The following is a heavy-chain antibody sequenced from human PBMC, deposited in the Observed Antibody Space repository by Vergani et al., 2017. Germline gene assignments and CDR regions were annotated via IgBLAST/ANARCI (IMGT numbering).Heavy chain of an antibody. V-gene: IGHV3-66*01. CDR2: INIGGRT. Sequence: EVQLVESGGGLVKPGGSLRLSCAASGFSFSSYSMNWVRQAPGKGLEWVSTINIGGRTSYADSVKGRLTLTRDDSKNTLHLQMNSLRAEDTAVYYCARVSTITMIVVVIHHYFDYWGQGTLVTVSS. J-gene: IGHJ4*02. CDR3: ARVSTITMIVVVIHHYFDY. CDR1: GFSFSSYS. D-gene: IGHD3-22*01.